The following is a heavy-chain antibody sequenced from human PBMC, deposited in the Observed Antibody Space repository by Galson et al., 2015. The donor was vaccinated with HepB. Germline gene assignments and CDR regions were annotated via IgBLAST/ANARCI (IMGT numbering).Heavy chain of an antibody. V-gene: IGHV1-18*04. Sequence: SVKVSCKASGYTFTTNGISWVRQAPGQGLEWMGWISANSGNTKYAQTLQGRVTLTRDTSTSTAYLDLRSLRSDDTAAYYCARDRDYRFDYWGQGTLVTVSS. J-gene: IGHJ4*02. CDR3: ARDRDYRFDY. D-gene: IGHD4/OR15-4a*01. CDR1: GYTFTTNG. CDR2: ISANSGNT.